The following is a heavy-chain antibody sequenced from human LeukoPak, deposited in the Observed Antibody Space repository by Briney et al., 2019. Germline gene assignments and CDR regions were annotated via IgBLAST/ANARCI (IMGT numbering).Heavy chain of an antibody. V-gene: IGHV4-39*01. CDR2: IYYSGST. D-gene: IGHD2-2*01. Sequence: PSETLSLTCTVSGGSISSSSHYWGWIRQPPGKGLEWIGRIYYSGSTYYSPSLRSRVTISVDTSKNQFSLKLSSVTAADTAVYYCARLVAHFDYWGQGTLVTVSS. CDR1: GGSISSSSHY. J-gene: IGHJ4*02. CDR3: ARLVAHFDY.